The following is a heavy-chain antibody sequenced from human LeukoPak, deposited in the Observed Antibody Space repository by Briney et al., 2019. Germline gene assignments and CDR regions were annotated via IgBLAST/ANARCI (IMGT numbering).Heavy chain of an antibody. J-gene: IGHJ4*02. CDR2: IYSGGTT. CDR1: GFTFSSYA. CDR3: ARVLSVSYCDS. D-gene: IGHD2/OR15-2a*01. Sequence: GGSLRLSCAASGFTFSSYAMSWVRQAPGKGLEWVSVIYSGGTTYYADSVKGRFTISRDNSKNTLYLQMNSLRGEDTAVYYCARVLSVSYCDSWGQGTLVTVSS. V-gene: IGHV3-53*01.